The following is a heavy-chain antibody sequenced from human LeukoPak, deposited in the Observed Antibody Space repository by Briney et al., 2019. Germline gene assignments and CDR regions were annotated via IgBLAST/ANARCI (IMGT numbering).Heavy chain of an antibody. V-gene: IGHV3-11*04. CDR2: ISSSGSTI. CDR1: GFTFSDYY. J-gene: IGHJ6*03. Sequence: PGGSLRLSCAASGFTFSDYYMSWIRQAPGKGLEWVSYISSSGSTIYYADSVKGRFTISRDNAKNSLYLQMNSPRAEDTAVYYCARDPGNEYMYYYMDVWGKGTTVTVSS. D-gene: IGHD1-1*01. CDR3: ARDPGNEYMYYYMDV.